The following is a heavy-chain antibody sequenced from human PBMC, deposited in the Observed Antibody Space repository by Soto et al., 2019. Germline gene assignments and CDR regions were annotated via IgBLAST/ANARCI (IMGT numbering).Heavy chain of an antibody. J-gene: IGHJ4*02. CDR1: GSTFSNHI. D-gene: IGHD5-12*01. Sequence: SVKVSCKASGSTFSNHIITWVRQAPGQGLEWMGRIIPILDITNYAQKFQGRVTITADKSTTTAYMEVISLSSEDTAVYYCARDSPIGSTFSGHDDIDSWGQGTLVTVSS. CDR2: IIPILDIT. CDR3: ARDSPIGSTFSGHDDIDS. V-gene: IGHV1-69*04.